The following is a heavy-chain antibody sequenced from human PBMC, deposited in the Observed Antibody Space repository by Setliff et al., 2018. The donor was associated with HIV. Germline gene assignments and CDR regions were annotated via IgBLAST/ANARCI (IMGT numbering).Heavy chain of an antibody. CDR2: IFPGDSDT. D-gene: IGHD4-17*01. V-gene: IGHV5-51*01. J-gene: IGHJ6*03. CDR3: ASLRGDYVGQYFYYMDV. Sequence: GESLKISCKGPGYNFNTDWIAWVRQMPGKGLGWMGSIFPGDSDTRYSPSFQGQVTISADKSISTVYLHWGSLKASDTALYYCASLRGDYVGQYFYYMDVWGKGTTVTVSS. CDR1: GYNFNTDW.